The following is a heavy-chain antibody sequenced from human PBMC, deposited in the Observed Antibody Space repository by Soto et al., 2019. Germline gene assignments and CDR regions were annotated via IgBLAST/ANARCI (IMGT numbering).Heavy chain of an antibody. CDR2: ISYSGST. V-gene: IGHV4-30-4*01. CDR3: ARTSLTIFGPSNDHYRIGV. Sequence: SETLSLTCSVSGGSISSGEYYWTWIRQPPGKGLEWIGYISYSGSTHYSPSLKSRVSITVDTSKNQFSLNLASVSAEDTAVYYCARTSLTIFGPSNDHYRIGVPALGTTDTGSS. J-gene: IGHJ6*02. CDR1: GGSISSGEYY. D-gene: IGHD3-3*01.